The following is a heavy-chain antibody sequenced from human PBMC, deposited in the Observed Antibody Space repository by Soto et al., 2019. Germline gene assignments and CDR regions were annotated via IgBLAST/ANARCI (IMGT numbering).Heavy chain of an antibody. CDR3: TTDWYYYDSSGYYSLDAFDI. J-gene: IGHJ3*02. D-gene: IGHD3-22*01. CDR1: GFTFSNAW. Sequence: EVQLVESGGGLVKPGGSLRLSCAASGFTFSNAWMNWVRQAPGKGLEWVGRIKSKTDGGTTDYAAPVKGRFTISRDDSKNTLYLQMNSLKTEDKAVYYCTTDWYYYDSSGYYSLDAFDIWGQGTMVTVSS. V-gene: IGHV3-15*07. CDR2: IKSKTDGGTT.